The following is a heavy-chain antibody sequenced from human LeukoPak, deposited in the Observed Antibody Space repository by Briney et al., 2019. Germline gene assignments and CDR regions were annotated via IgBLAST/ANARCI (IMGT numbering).Heavy chain of an antibody. D-gene: IGHD1-26*01. CDR2: IRSRAYDGTT. CDR3: TRDHRGRSRFYYGFVDY. CDR1: GFTFDDYA. J-gene: IGHJ4*02. V-gene: IGHV3-49*03. Sequence: GGSLRLSCIASGFTFDDYAMSWFRQAPGEGPEWVGFIRSRAYDGTTEYAASVKGRFTISRDDYKSIAYLQMNSLKSEDTAVYYCTRDHRGRSRFYYGFVDYWGQGTLVSVSS.